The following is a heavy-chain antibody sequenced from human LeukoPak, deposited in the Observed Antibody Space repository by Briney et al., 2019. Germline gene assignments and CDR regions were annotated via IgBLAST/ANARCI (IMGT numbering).Heavy chain of an antibody. D-gene: IGHD6-19*01. Sequence: GGSLRLSCAASGFTFDDYAMSWVRQAPGKGLEWVSGIKWNGGSTGYVDSVKGRFTISRDNAKNSLYLQMNSLRAEDTALYYCARHQDSSGWYGSDNWGQGTLVTVSS. J-gene: IGHJ4*02. CDR1: GFTFDDYA. V-gene: IGHV3-20*04. CDR2: IKWNGGST. CDR3: ARHQDSSGWYGSDN.